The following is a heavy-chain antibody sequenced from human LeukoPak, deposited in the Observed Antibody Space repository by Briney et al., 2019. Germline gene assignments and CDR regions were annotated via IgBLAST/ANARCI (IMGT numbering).Heavy chain of an antibody. CDR3: ARGREFYDSSGSDAFDI. D-gene: IGHD3-22*01. CDR2: INPNSGGT. CDR1: GYTFTGYY. Sequence: ASVKVSCKASGYTFTGYYMHWVRQAPGQALEWMGWINPNSGGTNYAQKFQGRVTMTRDTSISTAYMELSRLRSDDTAVYYCARGREFYDSSGSDAFDIWGQGTMVTVSS. J-gene: IGHJ3*02. V-gene: IGHV1-2*02.